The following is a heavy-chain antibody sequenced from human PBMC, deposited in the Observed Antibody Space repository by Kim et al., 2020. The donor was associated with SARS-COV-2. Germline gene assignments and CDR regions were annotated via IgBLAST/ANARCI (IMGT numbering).Heavy chain of an antibody. V-gene: IGHV4-39*07. CDR3: ARGAGAQYVNNWEKWYFDL. CDR1: GCSINSSNFY. CDR2: VFYSGST. Sequence: SETLSLTCSAYGCSINSSNFYWVWIRQPPGMGLEWIGSVFYSGSTNYNPSLKSRVTISVATSKNQFSLNLNSLTAADTAVYYCARGAGAQYVNNWEKWYFDLWGRGTLVTVSS. D-gene: IGHD1-1*01. J-gene: IGHJ2*01.